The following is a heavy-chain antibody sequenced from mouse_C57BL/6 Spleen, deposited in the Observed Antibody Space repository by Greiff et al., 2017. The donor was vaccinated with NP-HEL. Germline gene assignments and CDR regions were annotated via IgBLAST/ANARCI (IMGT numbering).Heavy chain of an antibody. J-gene: IGHJ3*01. D-gene: IGHD2-4*01. CDR1: GYSITSGYD. V-gene: IGHV3-1*01. CDR2: ISYSGST. CDR3: ANYDGSWFAY. Sequence: VQLKESGPGMVKPSQSLSLTCTVTGYSITSGYDWHWIRHFPGNKLEWMGYISYSGSTNYNPSLKSRISITHDTSKNHFFLKLNSVTTEDTATYYCANYDGSWFAYWGQGTLVTVSA.